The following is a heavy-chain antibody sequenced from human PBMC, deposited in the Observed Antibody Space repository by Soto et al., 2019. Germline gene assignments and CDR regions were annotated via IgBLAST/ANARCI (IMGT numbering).Heavy chain of an antibody. CDR2: GGT. Sequence: GGTNYAQKFQGWVTMTRDTSISTAYMELRRLRSDDTAVYYCARGGSDLWFGGILDAFHIWGQGTMVTVSS. J-gene: IGHJ3*02. V-gene: IGHV1-2*04. D-gene: IGHD3-10*01. CDR3: ARGGSDLWFGGILDAFHI.